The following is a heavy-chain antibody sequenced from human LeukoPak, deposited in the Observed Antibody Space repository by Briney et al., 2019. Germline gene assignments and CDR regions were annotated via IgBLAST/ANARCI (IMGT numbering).Heavy chain of an antibody. J-gene: IGHJ6*02. V-gene: IGHV3-30-3*01. CDR3: ARGPERTGVGTRYYYDMDV. Sequence: PGGSLRLSCAASGFTFSSYAMHWVRQAPGKGLEWVAVISYDGSNKYYADSVKGRFTISRDNSRNTLYLQMNSLRAEDTAVYYCARGPERTGVGTRYYYDMDVWGQGTTVTASS. CDR1: GFTFSSYA. D-gene: IGHD2-8*01. CDR2: ISYDGSNK.